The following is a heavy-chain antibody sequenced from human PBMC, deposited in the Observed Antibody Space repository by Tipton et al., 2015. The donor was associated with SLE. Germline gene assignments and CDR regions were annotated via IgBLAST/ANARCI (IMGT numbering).Heavy chain of an antibody. J-gene: IGHJ4*02. CDR3: ARAGRGGASFSCSGGSCTLGFDY. CDR2: IYHSGSI. D-gene: IGHD2-15*01. CDR1: GGSISSSNW. Sequence: TLSLTCAVSGGSISSSNWWSWVRQPPGKGLEWIGEIYHSGSINYNPSLKSRVTISVDTSKNQFSLKLSSVTAADTAVYYCARAGRGGASFSCSGGSCTLGFDYWGQGTLVTVSS. V-gene: IGHV4-4*02.